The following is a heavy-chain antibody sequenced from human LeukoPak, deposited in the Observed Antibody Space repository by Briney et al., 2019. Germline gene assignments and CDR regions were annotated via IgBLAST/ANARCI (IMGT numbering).Heavy chain of an antibody. CDR2: ISSRSSDI. CDR1: GFTFSSYS. CDR3: AREDSSGWTIFDY. Sequence: GGSLRLSCAASGFTFSSYSMSWVRQAPGKGLEWVSSISSRSSDIYYADSVRGRFTISRDNAKNSLYLQMNSLRAEDTAVYYCAREDSSGWTIFDYWGQGTLVTVSS. D-gene: IGHD6-19*01. V-gene: IGHV3-21*01. J-gene: IGHJ4*02.